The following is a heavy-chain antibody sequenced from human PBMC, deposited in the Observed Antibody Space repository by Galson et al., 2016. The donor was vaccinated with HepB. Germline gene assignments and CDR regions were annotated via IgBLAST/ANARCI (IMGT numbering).Heavy chain of an antibody. CDR2: VDYIGST. D-gene: IGHD6-19*01. CDR1: GGSISTYY. J-gene: IGHJ4*02. V-gene: IGHV4-59*08. Sequence: SETLSLTCTVSGGSISTYYWSWIRQPPGKGLEWIGYVDYIGSTNYNPSLNSRVTISVDRSRNQFSLKLSSVTAADTAVYYCARHPKQYTSCWDYYFDYWGQGTLVTVSS. CDR3: ARHPKQYTSCWDYYFDY.